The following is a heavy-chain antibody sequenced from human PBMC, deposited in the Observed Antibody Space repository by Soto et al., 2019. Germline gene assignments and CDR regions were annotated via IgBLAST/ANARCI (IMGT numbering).Heavy chain of an antibody. D-gene: IGHD2-2*01. J-gene: IGHJ6*02. Sequence: GESLKISCKGSGYSFAGYWITWVRQKPGKGLEWMGRIDPSDSQTNYSPSFQGHVTISADKSISTAYLQCSSLKASDTAMYYCARHEGHCSSTSCHPPHYYYGMDVWGQGTTVTVSS. CDR3: ARHEGHCSSTSCHPPHYYYGMDV. CDR1: GYSFAGYW. CDR2: IDPSDSQT. V-gene: IGHV5-10-1*01.